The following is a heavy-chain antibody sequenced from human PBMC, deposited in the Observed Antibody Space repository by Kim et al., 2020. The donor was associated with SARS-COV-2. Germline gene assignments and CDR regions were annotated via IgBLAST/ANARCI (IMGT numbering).Heavy chain of an antibody. J-gene: IGHJ4*02. CDR2: TRNKANSYTT. CDR1: GFTFSDHY. D-gene: IGHD1-26*01. Sequence: GGSLRLSCAASGFTFSDHYMDWVHQAPGKGLEWVGRTRNKANSYTTEYAASVKGRFTISRDDSKNSLYLQMNSLKTEDTAVYYCARGAVVVGAFFTFTYYFDYWRQGTLVTVSS. CDR3: ARGAVVVGAFFTFTYYFDY. V-gene: IGHV3-72*01.